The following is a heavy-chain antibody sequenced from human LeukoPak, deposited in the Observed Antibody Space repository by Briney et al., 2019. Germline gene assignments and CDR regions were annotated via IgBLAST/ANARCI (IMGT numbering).Heavy chain of an antibody. D-gene: IGHD6-13*01. J-gene: IGHJ4*02. V-gene: IGHV4-34*01. CDR1: GFTFRSYW. CDR3: ARGRGVYSSSWFRTTFDY. Sequence: GSLRLSCAASGFTFRSYWMSWVRQPPGKGLEWIGEINHSGSTNYNPSLKSRVTISVDTSKNQFSLKLSSVTAADTAVYYCARGRGVYSSSWFRTTFDYWGQGTLVTVSS. CDR2: INHSGST.